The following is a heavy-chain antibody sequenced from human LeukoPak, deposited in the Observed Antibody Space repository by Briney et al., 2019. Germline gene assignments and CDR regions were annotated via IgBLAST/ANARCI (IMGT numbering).Heavy chain of an antibody. Sequence: GESLKISCKGSGYSFTSYWIGWVRQMPGKGLEWMGIIYPGDSDTRYSPSFQGQVTVSADKSISTAYLQWSSLKASDTTMYYCARRRDLYSGSYYPFDYWGQGTLVTVSS. CDR3: ARRRDLYSGSYYPFDY. CDR1: GYSFTSYW. D-gene: IGHD1-26*01. CDR2: IYPGDSDT. J-gene: IGHJ4*02. V-gene: IGHV5-51*01.